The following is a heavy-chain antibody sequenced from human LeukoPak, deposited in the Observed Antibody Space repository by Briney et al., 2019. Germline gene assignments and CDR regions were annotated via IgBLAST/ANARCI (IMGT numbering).Heavy chain of an antibody. CDR1: GYTFTSYY. CDR2: INPSGGST. D-gene: IGHD2-2*01. J-gene: IGHJ5*02. Sequence: ASVKVSCKASGYTFTSYYMHWVRQAPGQGLEWMGIINPSGGSTSYAQKFQGRVTMTRDMSTSTVYMELSSLRSEDTAVYYCAREPNIVVVPAATNWFDPWSQGTLVTVSS. CDR3: AREPNIVVVPAATNWFDP. V-gene: IGHV1-46*01.